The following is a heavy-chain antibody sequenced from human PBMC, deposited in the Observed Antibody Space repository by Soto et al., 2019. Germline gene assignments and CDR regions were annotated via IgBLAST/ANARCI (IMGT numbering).Heavy chain of an antibody. V-gene: IGHV1-69*12. CDR1: GATFGNTA. CDR3: ARDGDPGYSFWSGPLGGGRFDP. J-gene: IGHJ5*02. D-gene: IGHD3-3*01. Sequence: QVQLVQSGAEVKEPGSSVNVSCKTSGATFGNTAVTWVRQAPGQGPEWIGGIVPLFGTANYSQKFRGRVTITADESTSTAYMELSSLRTDDTAVYYCARDGDPGYSFWSGPLGGGRFDPWGQGTLVTVSS. CDR2: IVPLFGTA.